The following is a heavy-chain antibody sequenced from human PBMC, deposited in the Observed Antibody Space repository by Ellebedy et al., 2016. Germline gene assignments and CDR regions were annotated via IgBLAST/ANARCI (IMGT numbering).Heavy chain of an antibody. CDR2: INHSGST. CDR3: ARRHKMGSGSYGPAFDI. Sequence: SQTLSLTCAVYGGSFSGYYWSWIRQPPGKGLEWIGEINHSGSTNYNPSLKSRVTISVDTSKNQFSLKLSSVTAADTAVYYCARRHKMGSGSYGPAFDIWGQGTMVTVSS. J-gene: IGHJ3*02. CDR1: GGSFSGYY. V-gene: IGHV4-34*01. D-gene: IGHD3-10*01.